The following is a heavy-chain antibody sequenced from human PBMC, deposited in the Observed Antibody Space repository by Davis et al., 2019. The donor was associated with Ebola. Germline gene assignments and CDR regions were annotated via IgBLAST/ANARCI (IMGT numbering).Heavy chain of an antibody. D-gene: IGHD5-24*01. CDR1: GFIFSNYG. CDR2: ISSDGSST. J-gene: IGHJ3*02. V-gene: IGHV3-74*01. CDR3: AREMATTNDAFDI. Sequence: PGGSLRLSCAASGFIFSNYGMHWVRQAPGKGLVWVSRISSDGSSTSYADSVKGRFTISRDNAKNTLYLQKNSLRVEDTAVYYCAREMATTNDAFDIWGQGTMVSVSS.